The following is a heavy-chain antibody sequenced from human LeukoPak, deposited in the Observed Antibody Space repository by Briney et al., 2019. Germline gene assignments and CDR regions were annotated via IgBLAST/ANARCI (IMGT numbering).Heavy chain of an antibody. CDR3: ARQQQWLDY. Sequence: TGRSLRLSCAASGFTFSSYAMHWVRQAPGKGLEWVAVISYDGSNKYYADSVKGRFTISRDNSKNTLYLQMNSLRAEDTAVYYCARQQQWLDYWGQGTLVTVSS. CDR2: ISYDGSNK. D-gene: IGHD6-19*01. CDR1: GFTFSSYA. V-gene: IGHV3-30*04. J-gene: IGHJ4*02.